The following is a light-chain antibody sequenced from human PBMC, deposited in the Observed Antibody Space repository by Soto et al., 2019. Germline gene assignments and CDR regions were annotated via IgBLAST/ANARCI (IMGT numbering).Light chain of an antibody. J-gene: IGLJ1*01. Sequence: QSVLTQTPSASGTPGQRVTISCAGSSSNIGSNTVNWYQQLPGTAPKLLIYSNNQRPSGVPDRFSGSKSGTSASLAISGLQSEDEADYYCGTWGWGLRVFGAGTKLTVL. CDR3: GTWGWGLRV. V-gene: IGLV1-44*01. CDR1: SSNIGSNT. CDR2: SNN.